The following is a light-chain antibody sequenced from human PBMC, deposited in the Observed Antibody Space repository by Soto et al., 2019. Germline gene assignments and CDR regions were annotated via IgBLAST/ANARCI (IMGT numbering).Light chain of an antibody. CDR1: SSDVGGYNY. J-gene: IGLJ1*01. V-gene: IGLV2-14*01. CDR3: SSSTSSSIDYV. Sequence: QSALTQPASVSGSPGQSIPISCTGTSSDVGGYNYVSWYQQHPGKAPKLMIYEVSNRPSGVSNRFSGSKSGNTASLTISGLQAEDEADYYCSSSTSSSIDYVFGTGTKLTVL. CDR2: EVS.